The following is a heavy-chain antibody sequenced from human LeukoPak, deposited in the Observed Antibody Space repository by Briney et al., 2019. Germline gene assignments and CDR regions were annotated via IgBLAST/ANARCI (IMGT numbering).Heavy chain of an antibody. V-gene: IGHV3-23*01. CDR2: ISGSGGST. J-gene: IGHJ4*02. D-gene: IGHD6-13*01. Sequence: PGGSLRLSCAASGFTFSSYAMSWVRQDQGKGLEWVSAISGSGGSTYYADSVKGRFTISRDNSKNTLYLQMNSLRAEDTAIYYCAKDIAAAGTIYFDYWGQGTLVTVSS. CDR1: GFTFSSYA. CDR3: AKDIAAAGTIYFDY.